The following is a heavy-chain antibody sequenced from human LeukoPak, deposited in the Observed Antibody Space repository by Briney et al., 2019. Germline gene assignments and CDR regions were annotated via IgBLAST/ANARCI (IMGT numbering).Heavy chain of an antibody. J-gene: IGHJ4*02. V-gene: IGHV1-18*01. D-gene: IGHD6-13*01. CDR2: ISGYNGDT. Sequence: GASVKVSCKASGYTFTSHDISWVRQAPGQGLEWMGWISGYNGDTNYAQNLQGRITMTTDTSTSTAYMELRSLRSDDTAVYYCARGTSSSSWYLGYWGQGTLVTVSS. CDR1: GYTFTSHD. CDR3: ARGTSSSSWYLGY.